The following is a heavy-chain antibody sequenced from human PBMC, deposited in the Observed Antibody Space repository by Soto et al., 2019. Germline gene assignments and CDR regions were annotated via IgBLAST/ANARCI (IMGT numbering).Heavy chain of an antibody. D-gene: IGHD3-3*01. CDR1: RFTFSSYA. CDR3: AKYGAGVVIGGVLDY. V-gene: IGHV3-23*01. CDR2: ISGSGGST. J-gene: IGHJ4*02. Sequence: GGSLRLSCAPSRFTFSSYAMSWVRQAPGKGLEWVSAISGSGGSTYYADSVKGRFTISRDNSKNTLYLQINSLRAEDTAVYYCAKYGAGVVIGGVLDYWGQGTLVAVSS.